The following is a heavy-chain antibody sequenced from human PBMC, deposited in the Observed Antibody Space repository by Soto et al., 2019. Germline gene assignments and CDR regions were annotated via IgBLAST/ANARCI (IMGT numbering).Heavy chain of an antibody. Sequence: EVQLLASGGGLVQHGGSLRLSCATSGFTFSSYAMRWVRQAPGKGLEWVSAISGSGDRTYYADSVKGWFTISRDNSKNTLYLQMNRRSTEDTTVYYCARRGSGNYFDYWGQGTLVTVSS. D-gene: IGHD1-26*01. CDR1: GFTFSSYA. CDR2: ISGSGDRT. V-gene: IGHV3-23*01. CDR3: ARRGSGNYFDY. J-gene: IGHJ4*02.